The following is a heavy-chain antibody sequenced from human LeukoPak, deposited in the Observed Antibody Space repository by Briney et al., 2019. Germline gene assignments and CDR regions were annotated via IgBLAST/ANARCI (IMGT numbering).Heavy chain of an antibody. D-gene: IGHD2-2*02. CDR1: GFTFSTYW. V-gene: IGHV3-74*01. CDR2: ISSDGSGT. CDR3: EGRYCSSTSCSTN. J-gene: IGHJ4*02. Sequence: GGSLRLSCAASGFTFSTYWMHWVRQAPGKGLVWVSRISSDGSGTNYADSVKGRFTISRDNAKNTLYLQMNSLRAEDTAMYYCEGRYCSSTSCSTNWGQGTLVTVSS.